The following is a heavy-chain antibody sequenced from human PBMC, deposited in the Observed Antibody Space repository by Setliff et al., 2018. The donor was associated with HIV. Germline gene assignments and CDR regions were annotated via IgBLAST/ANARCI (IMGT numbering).Heavy chain of an antibody. CDR2: IYYSGST. CDR1: GGSISSGGYY. V-gene: IGHV4-31*03. CDR3: AKRTFGSGRLDP. J-gene: IGHJ5*02. D-gene: IGHD3-16*01. Sequence: SETLSLTCTVSGGSISSGGYYWSWIRQHPGKGLEWIGYIYYSGSTYYNPSLKSRVTISVDTSTNKFSLKLSSVTAADTAVYYCAKRTFGSGRLDPWGQGTLVTDSS.